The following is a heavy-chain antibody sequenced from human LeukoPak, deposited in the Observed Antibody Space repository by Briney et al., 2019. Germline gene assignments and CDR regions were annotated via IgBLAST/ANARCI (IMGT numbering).Heavy chain of an antibody. CDR1: GFTFSSHA. J-gene: IGHJ4*02. CDR3: AKGGRSYDYVWGSYRYTGIDY. V-gene: IGHV3-23*01. CDR2: ISGSGGST. Sequence: GGSLRLSCAASGFTFSSHAMSWVRQAPGKGLEWVSAISGSGGSTYYADSVKGWFTISRDNSKNTLYLQMNSLRAEDTAVYYCAKGGRSYDYVWGSYRYTGIDYWGQGTLVTVSS. D-gene: IGHD3-16*02.